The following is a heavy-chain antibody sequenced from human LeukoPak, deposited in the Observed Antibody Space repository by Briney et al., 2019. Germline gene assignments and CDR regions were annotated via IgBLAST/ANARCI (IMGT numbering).Heavy chain of an antibody. V-gene: IGHV3-21*01. J-gene: IGHJ4*02. CDR1: GFTFSDYN. Sequence: GGSLRLSCAASGFTFSDYNMNWVRQSPEKGLEWVSSITSGTTYIYYADSVKGRFTISRDNAKNSLYLQMNSLRAEDTAVYYCVRFPSGITAPIYYFDYWGQGTLVTVSS. CDR2: ITSGTTYI. CDR3: VRFPSGITAPIYYFDY. D-gene: IGHD1/OR15-1a*01.